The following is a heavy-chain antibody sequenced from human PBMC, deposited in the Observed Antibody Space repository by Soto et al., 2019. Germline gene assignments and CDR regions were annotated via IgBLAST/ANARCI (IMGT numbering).Heavy chain of an antibody. CDR1: GFTFSSYA. J-gene: IGHJ4*02. D-gene: IGHD5-18*01. CDR3: ARVARLHRWSPFDY. V-gene: IGHV3-30-3*01. Sequence: QVQLVESGGGVVQPGTSLRLSCAASGFTFSSYAMHWVRQDPGKGLEWVSLISYDGSNKYYADSVKGRFTISRDISKNTLYLQMNSLRAEDTAVYYCARVARLHRWSPFDYWGQGTLVTVSS. CDR2: ISYDGSNK.